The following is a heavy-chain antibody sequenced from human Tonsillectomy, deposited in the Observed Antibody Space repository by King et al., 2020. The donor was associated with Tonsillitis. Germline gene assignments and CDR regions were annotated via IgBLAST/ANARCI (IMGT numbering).Heavy chain of an antibody. CDR2: ISSSSSRI. CDR3: ARDRGYCSSISCYFGLLDS. D-gene: IGHD2-2*01. Sequence: VQLVESGGGLVQPGGSLRLSCAASGFTFSTYSMNWVRQAPGKGLEWVSYISSSSSRIYYADSVKGRFTISRDNAKNSLYLQMNSLRDEDTAVYYCARDRGYCSSISCYFGLLDSWGQGTLVTVSS. CDR1: GFTFSTYS. V-gene: IGHV3-48*02. J-gene: IGHJ4*02.